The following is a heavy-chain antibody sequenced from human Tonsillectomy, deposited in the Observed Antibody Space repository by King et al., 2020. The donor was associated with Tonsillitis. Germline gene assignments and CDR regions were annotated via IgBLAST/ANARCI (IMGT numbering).Heavy chain of an antibody. D-gene: IGHD5-24*01. CDR2: INCNSGST. Sequence: VQLVESGTEVKVPGASVTVSCKASGYTFTDYHIDWIRQAPGQGLEWMGWINCNSGSTNYAQNLQGRVTLTRDTSTNTAYMDLRSLRSDDTAIYYCSRETWVYGSWGQGTLVTVSS. CDR3: SRETWVYGS. CDR1: GYTFTDYH. J-gene: IGHJ5*02. V-gene: IGHV1-2*02.